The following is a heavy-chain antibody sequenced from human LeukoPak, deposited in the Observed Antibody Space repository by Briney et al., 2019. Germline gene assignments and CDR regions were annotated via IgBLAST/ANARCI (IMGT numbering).Heavy chain of an antibody. CDR1: GYTFTSNA. J-gene: IGHJ5*02. Sequence: ASVKVSCKASGYTFTSNAMNWVRQAPGQGLEWMGWINTKTGNPTYAQGFTGRFVFSLDTSVSTAYLQISSLKAEDTAVYYCARVAVAGTVWFDPWGQGTLVTVSS. CDR2: INTKTGNP. CDR3: ARVAVAGTVWFDP. V-gene: IGHV7-4-1*02. D-gene: IGHD6-19*01.